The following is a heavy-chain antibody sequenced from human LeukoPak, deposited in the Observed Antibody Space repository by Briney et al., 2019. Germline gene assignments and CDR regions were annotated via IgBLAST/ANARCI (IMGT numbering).Heavy chain of an antibody. Sequence: PGGSLRLSCAASGFTFSSYSMNWVRQAPGKGLEWVSSISSSSSYIYYADSVKGRFTISRDNAKNSLYLQMNSLRAEDTAVYYCTRHEAVTTLHYYYMDVWGKGTTVTVSS. CDR2: ISSSSSYI. D-gene: IGHD4-11*01. V-gene: IGHV3-21*01. CDR3: TRHEAVTTLHYYYMDV. CDR1: GFTFSSYS. J-gene: IGHJ6*03.